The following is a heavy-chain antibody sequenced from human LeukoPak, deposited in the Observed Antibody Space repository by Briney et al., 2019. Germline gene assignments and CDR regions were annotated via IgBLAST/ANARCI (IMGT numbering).Heavy chain of an antibody. CDR2: ISSSGSAI. J-gene: IGHJ4*02. CDR1: GFTISNYE. D-gene: IGHD6-13*01. V-gene: IGHV3-48*03. Sequence: GGSLRLSCTASGFTISNYERNWVRQAPGKGLEWVSYISSSGSAIYYADSVKGRFTISRDNAKNSLYLQMNSLRAEDTAVYYCAKDNVAAAGRYFDYWGQGTLVTVSS. CDR3: AKDNVAAAGRYFDY.